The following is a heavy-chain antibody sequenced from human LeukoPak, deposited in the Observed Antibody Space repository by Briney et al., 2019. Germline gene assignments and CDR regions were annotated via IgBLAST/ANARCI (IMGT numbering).Heavy chain of an antibody. D-gene: IGHD2-21*01. J-gene: IGHJ4*02. CDR1: GFTVSSNY. Sequence: GGSLRLSCAAPGFTVSSNYMSWVRQAPGKGLEWVSVIYSGGSTYYADSVRGRFTISRDNAKNPLYLQMNSLTVEDTALYYCAKDRVGGALELWGQGTLATVSS. V-gene: IGHV3-53*01. CDR3: AKDRVGGALEL. CDR2: IYSGGST.